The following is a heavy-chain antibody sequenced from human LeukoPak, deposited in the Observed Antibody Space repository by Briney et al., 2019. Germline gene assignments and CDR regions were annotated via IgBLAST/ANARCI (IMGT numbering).Heavy chain of an antibody. CDR2: IYYSGST. CDR1: GYSISSGYY. Sequence: PSETLSLTCTVSGYSISSGYYWGWIRQPPGKGLEWIGSIYYSGSTYYNPSLKSRVTISVDTSKNQFSLKLSSVTAADTAVYYCARGRVAVVVAASAGYLGPDRGWFDPWGQGTLVTVSS. CDR3: ARGRVAVVVAASAGYLGPDRGWFDP. J-gene: IGHJ5*02. V-gene: IGHV4-38-2*02. D-gene: IGHD2-15*01.